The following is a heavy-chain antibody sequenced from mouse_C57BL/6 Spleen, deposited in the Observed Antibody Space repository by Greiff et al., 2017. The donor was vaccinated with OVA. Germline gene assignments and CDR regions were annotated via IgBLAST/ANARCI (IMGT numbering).Heavy chain of an antibody. CDR1: GYTFTEYT. CDR3: ARHEDRYGSSPYAMDY. Sequence: QVQLQQSGAELVKPGASVKLSCKASGYTFTEYTIHWVQQRPGQGLEWIGWFYPGSGSIKYNEKFKDKATLTADKASSTVYMELSILTSEDSAVYFCARHEDRYGSSPYAMDYWGQGTSVTVSS. J-gene: IGHJ4*01. CDR2: FYPGSGSI. D-gene: IGHD1-1*01. V-gene: IGHV1-62-2*01.